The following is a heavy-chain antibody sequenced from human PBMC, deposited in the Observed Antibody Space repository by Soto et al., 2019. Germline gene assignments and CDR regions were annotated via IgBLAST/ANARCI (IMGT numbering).Heavy chain of an antibody. CDR2: IIPIFGTA. CDR3: ARGTDFYYYGSGSYRHYYYYYGMDV. V-gene: IGHV1-69*01. Sequence: QVQLVQSGAEVKKPGSSVKVSCKASGGTFSSYAISWVRQAPGQGLEWMGGIIPIFGTANYAQKFQGRVTITADESTSTAYMGLSSLRSEDTAVYYCARGTDFYYYGSGSYRHYYYYYGMDVWGQGTTVTVSS. D-gene: IGHD3-10*01. CDR1: GGTFSSYA. J-gene: IGHJ6*02.